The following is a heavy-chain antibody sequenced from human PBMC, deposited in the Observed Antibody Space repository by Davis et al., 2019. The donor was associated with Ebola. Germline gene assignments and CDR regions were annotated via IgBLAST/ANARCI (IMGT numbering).Heavy chain of an antibody. CDR2: ISAYNGNT. J-gene: IGHJ4*02. Sequence: ASVKVSCKASGYTFTNYYMHWVRQAPGQGLEWMGWISAYNGNTNYAQKLQGRVTMTTDTSTSTAYMELRSLRSDDTAVYYCARGRYTTSSLDYWGQGTLVTVSS. V-gene: IGHV1-18*04. CDR3: ARGRYTTSSLDY. D-gene: IGHD6-6*01. CDR1: GYTFTNYY.